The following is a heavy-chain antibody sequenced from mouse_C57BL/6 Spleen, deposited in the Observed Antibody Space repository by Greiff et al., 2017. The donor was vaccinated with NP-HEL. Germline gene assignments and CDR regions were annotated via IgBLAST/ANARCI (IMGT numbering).Heavy chain of an antibody. V-gene: IGHV1-55*01. CDR2: IYPGSGST. J-gene: IGHJ4*01. Sequence: VQLQQPGAELVKPGASVKMSCKASGYTFTSYWITWVKQRPGQGLEWIGDIYPGSGSTNYNEKFKSKATLTVDTSSSTAYMQLSSLTSEDSAVYYCARSGTTVVATEAMDYWGQGTSVTVSS. CDR3: ARSGTTVVATEAMDY. CDR1: GYTFTSYW. D-gene: IGHD1-1*01.